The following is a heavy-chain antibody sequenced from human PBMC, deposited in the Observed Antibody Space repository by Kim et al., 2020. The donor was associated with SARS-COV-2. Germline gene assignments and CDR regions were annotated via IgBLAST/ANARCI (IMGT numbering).Heavy chain of an antibody. CDR3: AKEGGNQAVADFVYYHGLDV. J-gene: IGHJ6*02. D-gene: IGHD6-19*01. Sequence: SETLSLICTVSGGSISSYFWTWIRQPAGKGLEWIGRIYTSGSTSYNPSLKSRVTMSVDTSKNQFSLKLSSVTAADTAVYYCAKEGGNQAVADFVYYHGLDVWGQGTTVTVSS. CDR2: IYTSGST. CDR1: GGSISSYF. V-gene: IGHV4-4*07.